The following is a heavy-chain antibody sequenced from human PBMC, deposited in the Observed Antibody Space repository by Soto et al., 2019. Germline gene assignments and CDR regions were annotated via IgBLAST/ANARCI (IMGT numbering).Heavy chain of an antibody. D-gene: IGHD3-3*01. CDR3: ARFARRITIFGVVTAPFDY. Sequence: GASVKVSCKASGYTFTSYGISWVRQAPGQGLEWMGWISAYNGNTNYAQKLQGRVTMTTDTSTSTAYMELRSLRSDDTAVYYCARFARRITIFGVVTAPFDYWGQGTLVTVSS. J-gene: IGHJ4*02. V-gene: IGHV1-18*01. CDR1: GYTFTSYG. CDR2: ISAYNGNT.